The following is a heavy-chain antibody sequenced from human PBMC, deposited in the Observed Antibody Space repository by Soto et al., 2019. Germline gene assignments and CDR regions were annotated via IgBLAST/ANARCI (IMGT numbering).Heavy chain of an antibody. CDR1: GGTFSSYA. CDR3: ARTPLAMVRGVMGYYYYGMDV. D-gene: IGHD3-10*01. Sequence: QGQLVQSGAEVKKPGSSVKVSCKASGGTFSSYAISWVRQAPGQGLEWKGGIILIFGTANYAQKFQGRLTIDAGESTSAAYMELSSLRSEDTAVYYCARTPLAMVRGVMGYYYYGMDVWRQGTTVTVSS. V-gene: IGHV1-69*01. CDR2: IILIFGTA. J-gene: IGHJ6*02.